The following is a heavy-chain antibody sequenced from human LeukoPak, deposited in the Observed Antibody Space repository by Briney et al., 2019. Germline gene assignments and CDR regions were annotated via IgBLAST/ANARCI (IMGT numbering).Heavy chain of an antibody. J-gene: IGHJ5*02. Sequence: PSETLSLNCAVYGGSFSGYYWSWIRQPPGKGLEWIGEINHSGSTNYNPSLKSRVTISVDTSKNQFSLKLSSVTAADTAVYYCARGIIVVVPAARGNWFDPWGQGTLVTVSS. D-gene: IGHD2-2*01. CDR3: ARGIIVVVPAARGNWFDP. CDR2: INHSGST. CDR1: GGSFSGYY. V-gene: IGHV4-34*01.